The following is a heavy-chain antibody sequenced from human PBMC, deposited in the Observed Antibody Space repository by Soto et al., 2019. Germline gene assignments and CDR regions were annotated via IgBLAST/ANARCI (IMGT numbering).Heavy chain of an antibody. Sequence: QVQLQQWGAGLLKPSETLSLTCAVFGGSVNSGNYYWSWIRQPPGKGLEWIGEMSHSGGTHFNPSLKSRVNISVDTSKNQFSLKMSSVTAAVTALYYCARGERGTATTGVDAFDIWGPGTMVTVSS. V-gene: IGHV4-34*01. CDR3: ARGERGTATTGVDAFDI. CDR2: MSHSGGT. D-gene: IGHD1-1*01. J-gene: IGHJ3*02. CDR1: GGSVNSGNYY.